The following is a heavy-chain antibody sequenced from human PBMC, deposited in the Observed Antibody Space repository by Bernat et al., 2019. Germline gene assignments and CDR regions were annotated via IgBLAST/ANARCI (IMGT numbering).Heavy chain of an antibody. CDR2: IYYSGST. CDR1: GCSISSSSYY. D-gene: IGHD6-19*01. V-gene: IGHV4-39*01. CDR3: ASGGGWYEEAVDY. Sequence: QLQLQESGPGLVKPSETLSLTCTVSGCSISSSSYYWGWIRQPPGKGLEWIGSIYYSGSTYYNPSLKSRVTISVDTSKNQFSLKLSSVTAADTAVYYCASGGGWYEEAVDYWGQGTLVTVSS. J-gene: IGHJ4*02.